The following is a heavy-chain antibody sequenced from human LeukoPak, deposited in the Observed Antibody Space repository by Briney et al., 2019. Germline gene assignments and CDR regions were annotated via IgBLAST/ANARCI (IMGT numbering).Heavy chain of an antibody. Sequence: PGGSLRLSCAASGFTFSSYAMSWVRQAPGKGLEWVSAISGSGGSTYYADSVKGRFTISRDNSKNTLYLQMNSLRAEDTAVYYCAKGATWASYSSSSGGDAFDIWGQGTMVTVSS. D-gene: IGHD6-6*01. J-gene: IGHJ3*02. CDR2: ISGSGGST. CDR3: AKGATWASYSSSSGGDAFDI. V-gene: IGHV3-23*01. CDR1: GFTFSSYA.